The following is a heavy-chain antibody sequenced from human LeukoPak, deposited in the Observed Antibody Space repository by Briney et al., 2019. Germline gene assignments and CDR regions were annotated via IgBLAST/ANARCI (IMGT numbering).Heavy chain of an antibody. Sequence: PGGSLRLSCAASGFTFSSYGMHWVRQAPGKGLEWVAVIWYDGSNKYYADSVKGRFTISRDNSKNTLYLQMNSLRAEDTAVYYCARDRALGAFDYWGQGTLVTVSS. CDR2: IWYDGSNK. CDR3: ARDRALGAFDY. CDR1: GFTFSSYG. J-gene: IGHJ4*02. V-gene: IGHV3-33*01.